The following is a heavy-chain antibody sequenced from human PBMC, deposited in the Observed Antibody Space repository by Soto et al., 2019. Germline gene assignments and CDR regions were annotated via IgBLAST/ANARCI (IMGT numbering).Heavy chain of an antibody. CDR3: ARRHQQQLAPQWFDP. Sequence: EVQLVESGGGLVKPGGSLRLSCAASGFTLSTYTMNWVRQAPGKGLEWVSSISKTGNSIYYADSVKGRFTISRDNARNSLFLQMNSLRAEDTAIYYCARRHQQQLAPQWFDPWGQGTLVTVSS. CDR1: GFTLSTYT. D-gene: IGHD1-1*01. CDR2: ISKTGNSI. J-gene: IGHJ5*02. V-gene: IGHV3-21*01.